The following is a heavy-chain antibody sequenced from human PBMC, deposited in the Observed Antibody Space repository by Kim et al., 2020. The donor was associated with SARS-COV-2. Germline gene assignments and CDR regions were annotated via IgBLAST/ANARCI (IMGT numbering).Heavy chain of an antibody. D-gene: IGHD2-2*02. CDR3: ARGYPAGMDV. V-gene: IGHV4-59*09. Sequence: STNYNPSLKSRVTISVDTSKNQFSLKLSSVTAADTAVYYCARGYPAGMDVWGQGTTVTVSS. CDR2: ST. J-gene: IGHJ6*02.